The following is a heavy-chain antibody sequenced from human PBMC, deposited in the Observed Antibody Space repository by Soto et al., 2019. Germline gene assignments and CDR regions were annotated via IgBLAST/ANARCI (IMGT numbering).Heavy chain of an antibody. V-gene: IGHV3-23*01. CDR1: GFTFSSYA. J-gene: IGHJ3*02. D-gene: IGHD3-3*01. CDR3: AKENDFSDAFDI. CDR2: ISGSGGST. Sequence: PGGSLRLSCAASGFTFSSYAMSWVRQAPGKGLEWVSAISGSGGSTYYADPVKGRFTISRDNSKNTLYLQMNSLRAEDTAVYYWAKENDFSDAFDIWGKGTMVTVPS.